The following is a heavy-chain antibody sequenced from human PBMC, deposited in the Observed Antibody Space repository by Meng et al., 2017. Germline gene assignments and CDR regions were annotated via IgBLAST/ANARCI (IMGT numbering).Heavy chain of an antibody. J-gene: IGHJ3*02. D-gene: IGHD3-10*01. CDR1: GFTFDDYA. Sequence: GGSLRLSCAASGFTFDDYAMHWVRQAPGKGLEWVSGISWNSGSIGYADSVEGRFTISRDNAKNSLYLQMNSLRAEDTALYYCASATYYYGSGSYYTPNAFDIWGQGTMVTVSS. V-gene: IGHV3-9*01. CDR3: ASATYYYGSGSYYTPNAFDI. CDR2: ISWNSGSI.